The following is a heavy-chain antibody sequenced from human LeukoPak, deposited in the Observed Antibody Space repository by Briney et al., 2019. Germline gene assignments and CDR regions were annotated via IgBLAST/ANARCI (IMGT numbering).Heavy chain of an antibody. CDR2: INGDGSHS. D-gene: IGHD3-10*01. J-gene: IGHJ4*02. V-gene: IGHV3-7*03. Sequence: GGSLGLSCAASGFSFSNYWMTWVRQAPGKGLERVADINGDGSHSYCVDSVKGRLTLSRDNARNSLYLQMNSLRPEDTAVYYCARDYLGYWGQGTLVTVSS. CDR3: ARDYLGY. CDR1: GFSFSNYW.